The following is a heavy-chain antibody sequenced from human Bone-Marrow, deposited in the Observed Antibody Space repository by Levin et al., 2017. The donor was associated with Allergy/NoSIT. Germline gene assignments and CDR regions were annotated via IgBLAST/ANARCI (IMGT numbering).Heavy chain of an antibody. J-gene: IGHJ3*02. D-gene: IGHD3-22*01. CDR3: ARGVRVADDTDAFAI. Sequence: SQTLSLTCTVSGGSISSDNYFWSWIRQPPGKGLEWIGYIHYSGTAHYNPSLTSRATISIDTSKNQFSLKLSSVTAADTAVYYCARGVRVADDTDAFAIWGQGTTVTVAS. CDR2: IHYSGTA. V-gene: IGHV4-30-4*01. CDR1: GGSISSDNYF.